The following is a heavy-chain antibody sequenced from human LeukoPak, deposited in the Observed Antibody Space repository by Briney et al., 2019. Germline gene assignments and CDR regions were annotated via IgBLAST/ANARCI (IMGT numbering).Heavy chain of an antibody. V-gene: IGHV4-34*01. D-gene: IGHD3-22*01. CDR3: ARGGDSSGYYLLDAFDI. J-gene: IGHJ3*02. CDR2: INHSGST. Sequence: KTSETLSLTCAVYGGSFSGYYWSWIRQPPGKGLEWIGEINHSGSTNYNPSLKSRVTISVDTSKNQFSLKLSSMTAADTAVYYCARGGDSSGYYLLDAFDIWGQGTMVTVSS. CDR1: GGSFSGYY.